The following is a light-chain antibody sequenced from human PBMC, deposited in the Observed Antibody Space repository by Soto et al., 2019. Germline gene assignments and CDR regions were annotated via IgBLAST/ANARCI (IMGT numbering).Light chain of an antibody. CDR1: QSISIW. CDR3: QQYRSWPRT. Sequence: DIQMTQSPSTLSASVGDRVTITCRASQSISIWLAWYQQKPGKAPKLLIYGASTRATDMPGTFSGRGSGTEFTLTITSLRPEDFGVYYCQQYRSWPRTVGQGTKVDIK. CDR2: GAS. J-gene: IGKJ1*01. V-gene: IGKV1-5*01.